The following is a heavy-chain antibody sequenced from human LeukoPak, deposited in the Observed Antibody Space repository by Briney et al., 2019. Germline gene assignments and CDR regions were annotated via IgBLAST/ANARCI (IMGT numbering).Heavy chain of an antibody. V-gene: IGHV1-46*01. D-gene: IGHD6-19*01. CDR1: GYTFTDYY. J-gene: IGHJ5*02. CDR2: INPLRGIT. Sequence: ASVKVSCKASGYTFTDYYVHWVRQAPGLGLEWMGIINPLRGITIYAQKFQGRVTMTSDTSTNTVYMESSSLISEDTAVYYCTRTIGYRPVAGLKEKWFDPWGQGTLVTVSS. CDR3: TRTIGYRPVAGLKEKWFDP.